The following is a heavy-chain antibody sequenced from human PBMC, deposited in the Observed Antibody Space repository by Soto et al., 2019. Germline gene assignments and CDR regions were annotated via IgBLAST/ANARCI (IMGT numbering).Heavy chain of an antibody. V-gene: IGHV3-15*01. CDR1: GVTCTNAW. CDR3: TSQRYCSGGSCYHGGWFDP. D-gene: IGHD2-15*01. Sequence: PGGSLRLSGAASGVTCTNAWMSCVRQSPGKGLEWVGRIKSKTDGGTTDYAAPVKGRFTISRDDSKNTLYMQMNRLKPDDTAVYYCTSQRYCSGGSCYHGGWFDPWGQGTLVTVSS. J-gene: IGHJ5*02. CDR2: IKSKTDGGTT.